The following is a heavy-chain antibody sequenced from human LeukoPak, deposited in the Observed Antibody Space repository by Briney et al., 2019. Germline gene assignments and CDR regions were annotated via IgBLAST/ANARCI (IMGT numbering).Heavy chain of an antibody. D-gene: IGHD3-9*01. Sequence: GGSLRLSCAASGFTFSDYAIHWVRQAPGKGLEWVTVISYDGSNKYYSDSVKGRFIISRDNAKNSLYLQMNSLRAEDTAVYYCARVMSYYDILTGYPDYMDVWGKGTTVTVSS. CDR1: GFTFSDYA. J-gene: IGHJ6*03. CDR3: ARVMSYYDILTGYPDYMDV. V-gene: IGHV3-30*04. CDR2: ISYDGSNK.